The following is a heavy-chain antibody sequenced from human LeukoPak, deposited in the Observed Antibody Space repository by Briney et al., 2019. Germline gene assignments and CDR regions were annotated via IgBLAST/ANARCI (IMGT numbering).Heavy chain of an antibody. J-gene: IGHJ6*02. D-gene: IGHD2-2*01. CDR1: GGTFSSYA. CDR3: ARRYCSSTSCLYYGMDV. V-gene: IGHV1-8*02. Sequence: ASVKVSCKASGGTFSSYAISWVRQAPGQGLEWLGWMNPNSDNTGYAQKFQGRVTMTRNTSTSTAYTELSSLRSEDTAVYYCARRYCSSTSCLYYGMDVWGQGTTVTVSS. CDR2: MNPNSDNT.